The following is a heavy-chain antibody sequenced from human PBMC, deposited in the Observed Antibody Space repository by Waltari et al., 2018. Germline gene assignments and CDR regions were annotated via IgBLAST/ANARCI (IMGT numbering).Heavy chain of an antibody. Sequence: QVQLQESGPGLVKPSETLSLTCTVSGGSISSYYWRWIRQPAGKGLEWIGRIYTSGSTNYNPSLKSRVTMSVDTSKNQFSLKLSSVTAADTAVYYCARAVILKGSFGYYYYYMDVWGKGTTVTVSS. D-gene: IGHD3-16*01. CDR3: ARAVILKGSFGYYYYYMDV. V-gene: IGHV4-4*07. CDR1: GGSISSYY. J-gene: IGHJ6*03. CDR2: IYTSGST.